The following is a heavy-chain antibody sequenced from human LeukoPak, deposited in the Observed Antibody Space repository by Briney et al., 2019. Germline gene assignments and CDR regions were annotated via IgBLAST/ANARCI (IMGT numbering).Heavy chain of an antibody. D-gene: IGHD3-22*01. V-gene: IGHV4-34*01. CDR3: ARGRGVLLRTYYYDSSGYMFDY. CDR1: GGSFSGYY. CDR2: INHSGRT. Sequence: SETLSLTCAVYGGSFSGYYWSWIRQPPGKGLEWIGEINHSGRTNYNPSLKSRVTISVDTSKNQFSLKLSSVTAADTAVYYCARGRGVLLRTYYYDSSGYMFDYWGQGTLVTVSS. J-gene: IGHJ4*02.